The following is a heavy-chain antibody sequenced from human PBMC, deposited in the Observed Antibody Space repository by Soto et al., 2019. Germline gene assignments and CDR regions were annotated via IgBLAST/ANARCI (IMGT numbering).Heavy chain of an antibody. CDR1: GISVSNYY. V-gene: IGHV3-53*04. D-gene: IGHD3-3*01. J-gene: IGHJ4*02. Sequence: EVKLVESGGGLVQPGGSLRLSCAVSGISVSNYYMSWVRQAPGKGLEWVSVIYSGDMGSTVYGDSVKGRFTISRHNSQHSVYLEMISLSPDGTAVYYCARGGWSGYCDSNEFDYWGQGNLVSV. CDR2: IYSGDMGST. CDR3: ARGGWSGYCDSNEFDY.